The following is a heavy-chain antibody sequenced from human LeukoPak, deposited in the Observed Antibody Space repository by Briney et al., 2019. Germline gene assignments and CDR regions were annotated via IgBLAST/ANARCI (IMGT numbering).Heavy chain of an antibody. Sequence: SQTLSLTCTVSGGSISSGDYYWSWIRQPPGKGLEWIGYIYYSGSTYYNPSLKSRVTISVGASKNQFSLKLSSVTAADTAVYYCARGPQASRYYGSGIETLLDYWGQGTLVTVSS. D-gene: IGHD3-10*01. V-gene: IGHV4-30-4*01. CDR2: IYYSGST. J-gene: IGHJ4*02. CDR3: ARGPQASRYYGSGIETLLDY. CDR1: GGSISSGDYY.